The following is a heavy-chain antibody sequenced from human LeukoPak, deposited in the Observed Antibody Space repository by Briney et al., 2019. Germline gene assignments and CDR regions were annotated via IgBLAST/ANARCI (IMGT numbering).Heavy chain of an antibody. J-gene: IGHJ2*01. CDR3: ARHDGWLSHYWYFDL. D-gene: IGHD6-19*01. CDR1: GYSFTSYW. V-gene: IGHV5-10-1*01. Sequence: GESLKISFKGSGYSFTSYWISWVRPMPGKGLGWMGRIDPSDSYTNYSPSFQGHVTISADKSISTAYLQWSSLKASDTAMYYCARHDGWLSHYWYFDLWGRGTLVTVSS. CDR2: IDPSDSYT.